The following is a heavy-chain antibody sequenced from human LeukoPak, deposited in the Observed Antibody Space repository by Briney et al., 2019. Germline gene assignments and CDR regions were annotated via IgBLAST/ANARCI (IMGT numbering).Heavy chain of an antibody. CDR3: ARGGYSYGSWAMDV. Sequence: ASVKVSCKASGGTFSSYAISWVRQAPGQGLEWMGGIIPIFGTANYAQKFQGRVTITADKSTSTAYRELSSLRSEDTAVYYCARGGYSYGSWAMDVWGKGTTVTVSS. CDR1: GGTFSSYA. CDR2: IIPIFGTA. V-gene: IGHV1-69*06. J-gene: IGHJ6*03. D-gene: IGHD5-18*01.